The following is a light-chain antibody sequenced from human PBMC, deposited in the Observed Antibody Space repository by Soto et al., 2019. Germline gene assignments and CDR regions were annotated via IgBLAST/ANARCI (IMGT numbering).Light chain of an antibody. CDR2: DVN. CDR1: SSDVGYYNY. CDR3: SSYTSSSTYV. V-gene: IGLV2-14*01. J-gene: IGLJ1*01. Sequence: QSVLTQPASVSGSPGQSIAISCTGTSSDVGYYNYVSWYQQHPGKAPNVIIYDVNNRPSGVPDRFSGSKSGNTASLTIFGLQAEDEADYYCSSYTSSSTYVFGTGTKVTVL.